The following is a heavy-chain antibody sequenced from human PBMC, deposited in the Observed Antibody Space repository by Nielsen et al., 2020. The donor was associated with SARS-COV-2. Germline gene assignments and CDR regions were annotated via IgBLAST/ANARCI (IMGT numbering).Heavy chain of an antibody. CDR2: ISSSSSYI. J-gene: IGHJ4*02. Sequence: GGSLRLSCAASGFTFSSYSMNWVRQAPGKGLEWVSSISSSSSYIYYADSVKGRFTISRDNAKNSLYLQMNSLRAEDTAVYYCARYDRSGWYYFDYWGQGTLVTVSS. CDR3: ARYDRSGWYYFDY. V-gene: IGHV3-21*01. D-gene: IGHD6-19*01. CDR1: GFTFSSYS.